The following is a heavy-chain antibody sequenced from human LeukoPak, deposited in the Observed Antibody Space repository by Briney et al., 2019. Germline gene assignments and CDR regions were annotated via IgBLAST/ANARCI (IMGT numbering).Heavy chain of an antibody. CDR3: ARLMYYFDY. CDR2: IKQAGSEK. J-gene: IGHJ4*02. Sequence: GGSLRLSCAASGVTSSTYWMSWGRQAPGKGLEWGAHIKQAGSEKYYVDSVRGGFTFSRDNAKNPLSLQMNRLRAEDTAVYYCARLMYYFDYWGQGTLVTVSS. CDR1: GVTSSTYW. V-gene: IGHV3-7*01.